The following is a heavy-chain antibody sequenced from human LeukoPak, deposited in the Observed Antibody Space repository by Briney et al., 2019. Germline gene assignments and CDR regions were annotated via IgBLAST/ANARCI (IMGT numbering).Heavy chain of an antibody. V-gene: IGHV4-34*01. J-gene: IGHJ6*02. CDR3: ARDFAVTTAYYYGVDV. CDR1: VESFSDYF. D-gene: IGHD4-17*01. Sequence: SETLSLTCAVYVESFSDYFWSWIRQPPWKGLEWIGEISHSGSTTYNPSLRSRVTISVDTPKNQFSLKLSSVTAADTAVYYCARDFAVTTAYYYGVDVWGQGITVTVSS. CDR2: ISHSGST.